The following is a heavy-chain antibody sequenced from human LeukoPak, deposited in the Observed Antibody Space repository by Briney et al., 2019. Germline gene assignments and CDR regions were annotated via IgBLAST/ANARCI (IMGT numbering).Heavy chain of an antibody. J-gene: IGHJ4*02. CDR1: GFTFSSYG. Sequence: GGSLRLTCAASGFTFSSYGMHWVRQAPGKGLEWVAFIRHDGSNKYYADSVKGRFTISRDNSKNTLYLQMNSLRAGDTAVYYCARGYYGSGSYYIDYWGQGTLVTVSS. D-gene: IGHD3-10*01. V-gene: IGHV3-30*02. CDR2: IRHDGSNK. CDR3: ARGYYGSGSYYIDY.